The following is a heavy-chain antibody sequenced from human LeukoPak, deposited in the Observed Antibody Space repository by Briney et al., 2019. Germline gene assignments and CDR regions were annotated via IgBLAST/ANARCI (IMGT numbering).Heavy chain of an antibody. CDR1: GFTFSSYA. D-gene: IGHD2-2*02. CDR3: VRSDCGSASCYTGSN. V-gene: IGHV3-30-3*01. J-gene: IGHJ4*02. Sequence: GGSLRLSCAASGFTFSSYAMHWVRQAPGKGLEWVAAISYDGSNKYYADSVKGRFTISRDNSKNTLYLQMNSLRAEDTAVYYCVRSDCGSASCYTGSNWGQGTLVTVSS. CDR2: ISYDGSNK.